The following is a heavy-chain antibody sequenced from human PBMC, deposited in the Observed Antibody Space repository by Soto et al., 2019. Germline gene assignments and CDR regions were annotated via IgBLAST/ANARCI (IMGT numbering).Heavy chain of an antibody. CDR1: GYSFITYW. CDR3: ARVPDSSLGTMDV. J-gene: IGHJ6*02. D-gene: IGHD6-19*01. CDR2: MSPGDSDT. V-gene: IGHV5-51*01. Sequence: GESLKISCKGSGYSFITYWIGWVRHFPGQGLEWMGVMSPGDSDTRYSPSFQSQVTMSADPSTNTAYLEWSSLKAADSAMYYCARVPDSSLGTMDVWGQGTTVTVSS.